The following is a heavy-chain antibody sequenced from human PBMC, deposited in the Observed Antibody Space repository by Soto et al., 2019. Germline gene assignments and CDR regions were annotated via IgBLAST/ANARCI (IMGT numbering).Heavy chain of an antibody. CDR1: GFTFISYE. D-gene: IGHD3-10*01. J-gene: IGHJ6*02. V-gene: IGHV3-48*03. CDR3: ARERETLWFGELLYGMDV. CDR2: ISSSGSTI. Sequence: QPGWSLRLSCASSGFTFISYEMNWVRQAPGKGLEWVSYISSSGSTIYYADSVKGRFTISRDNAKNSLYLQMNSLRAEDTAVYYCARERETLWFGELLYGMDVWGQGTTVTVSS.